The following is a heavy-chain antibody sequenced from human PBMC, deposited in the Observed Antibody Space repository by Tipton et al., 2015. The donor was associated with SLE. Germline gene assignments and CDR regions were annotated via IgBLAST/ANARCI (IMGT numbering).Heavy chain of an antibody. V-gene: IGHV4-61*02. CDR1: GGSISSRNYY. D-gene: IGHD3-10*01. CDR2: IYTSGRT. J-gene: IGHJ3*01. Sequence: TLSLTCTVSGGSISSRNYYWSWIRQPAGKGLEWIGRIYTSGRTNDNPTLKSRVTISVDTSKNQFSLRLSSVTAADTAVYYCARHRVTMASDTFDLWGQGTMVTVSS. CDR3: ARHRVTMASDTFDL.